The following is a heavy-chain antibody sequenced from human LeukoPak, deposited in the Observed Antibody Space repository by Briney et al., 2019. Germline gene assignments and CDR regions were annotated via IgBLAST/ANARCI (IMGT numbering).Heavy chain of an antibody. CDR3: ARTYYYDSSGYYTFDY. Sequence: EASVKVSCKASGGTFSSYAISWVRQAPGQGLEWVGRIIPIFGTANYAQKFQGRVTITTDESTSTAYMELSSLRSEDTAVYYCARTYYYDSSGYYTFDYWGQGTLVTVSS. V-gene: IGHV1-69*05. J-gene: IGHJ4*02. CDR2: IIPIFGTA. D-gene: IGHD3-22*01. CDR1: GGTFSSYA.